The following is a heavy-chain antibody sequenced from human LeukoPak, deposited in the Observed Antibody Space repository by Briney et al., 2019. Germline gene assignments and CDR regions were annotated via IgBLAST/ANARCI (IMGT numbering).Heavy chain of an antibody. D-gene: IGHD3-16*02. J-gene: IGHJ4*02. CDR3: ARANYDYVWGSYRYKPYFDY. CDR2: IYHSGST. V-gene: IGHV4-30-2*01. Sequence: LRLSCAASGFTFDDYAMHWIRQPPGKGLEWIGYIYHSGSTYYNPSLKSRVTISVDRSKNQFSLKLSSVTAADTAVCYCARANYDYVWGSYRYKPYFDYWGQGTLVTVSS. CDR1: GFTFDDYA.